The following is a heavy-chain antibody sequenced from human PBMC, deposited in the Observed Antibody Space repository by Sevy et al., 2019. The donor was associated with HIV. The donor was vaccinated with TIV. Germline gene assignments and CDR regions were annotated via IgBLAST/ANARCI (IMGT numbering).Heavy chain of an antibody. V-gene: IGHV3-64D*06. CDR2: ISSNGGST. J-gene: IGHJ4*02. Sequence: GGSLRLSCSASGFTFSSYAMHWVRQAPGKGLEYVSAISSNGGSTYYADSVKGRLTISRDNSKNTLYLQMSSLRAEDTAVYYCVKRDSRYFDWFDSFYFDYWGQGTLVTVSS. D-gene: IGHD3-9*01. CDR1: GFTFSSYA. CDR3: VKRDSRYFDWFDSFYFDY.